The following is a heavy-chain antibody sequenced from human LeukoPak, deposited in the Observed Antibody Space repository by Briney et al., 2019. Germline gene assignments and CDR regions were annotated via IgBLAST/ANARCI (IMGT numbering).Heavy chain of an antibody. CDR3: ASELSRGDEGFDY. Sequence: GGSLRLSCAASGFTFSSYWMTWVRQTPGKGLEWVANIKQDGSEKYYVDSVKGRFTMSRDNAKNSLYLQMNSLRVEDTAVYYCASELSRGDEGFDYWGQGTLVTVSS. CDR1: GFTFSSYW. D-gene: IGHD3-10*01. J-gene: IGHJ4*02. V-gene: IGHV3-7*05. CDR2: IKQDGSEK.